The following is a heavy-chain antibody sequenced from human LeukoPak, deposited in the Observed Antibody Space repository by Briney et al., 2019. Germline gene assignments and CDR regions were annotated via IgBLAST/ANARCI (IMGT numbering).Heavy chain of an antibody. D-gene: IGHD5-18*01. CDR2: IYYSGST. CDR1: GGSISSYC. CDR3: ARGSQLWLPFDY. V-gene: IGHV4-59*01. J-gene: IGHJ4*02. Sequence: SETLSLTCTVSGGSISSYCWSWIRQPPGKGLEWIGYIYYSGSTNYNPSLKSRVTISVDTSKNQFSLKLSSVTAADTAVYYCARGSQLWLPFDYWGQGTLVTVSS.